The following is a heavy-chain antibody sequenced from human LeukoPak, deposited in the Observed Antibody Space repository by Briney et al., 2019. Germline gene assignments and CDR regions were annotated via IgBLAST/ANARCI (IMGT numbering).Heavy chain of an antibody. J-gene: IGHJ3*02. V-gene: IGHV4-30-2*01. CDR3: ARYSSSSEAFDI. CDR1: GGSISSGGYY. D-gene: IGHD6-6*01. CDR2: IYHSGST. Sequence: PSQTLSLTCTVSGGSISSGGYYWSWIRQPPGKGLEWIGYIYHSGSTYYNPSLKSRVTISVDTSKNQFSLKLSSVTAADTAVYYCARYSSSSEAFDIWGQGTMVTVSS.